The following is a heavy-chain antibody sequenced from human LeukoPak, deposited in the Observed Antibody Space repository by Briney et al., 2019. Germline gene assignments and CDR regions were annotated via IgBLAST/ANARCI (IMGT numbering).Heavy chain of an antibody. D-gene: IGHD4-17*01. CDR2: IYPGDSDV. V-gene: IGHV5-51*01. CDR1: GYSFSNYW. Sequence: GESLKISCKGSGYSFSNYWIGWVRQMPGKGLEWMGIIYPGDSDVRYSPSFQDQVTISADKSISTAYLQWSSLKASDTAMYYCARRGSTTQGGNWSDPWGQGTLVTVSS. J-gene: IGHJ5*02. CDR3: ARRGSTTQGGNWSDP.